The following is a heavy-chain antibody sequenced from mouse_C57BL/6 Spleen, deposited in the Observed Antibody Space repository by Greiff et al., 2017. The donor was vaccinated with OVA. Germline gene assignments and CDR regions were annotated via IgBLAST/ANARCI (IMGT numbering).Heavy chain of an antibody. CDR3: AREGDYYDYDGHAMDD. CDR1: GFTFSDYY. V-gene: IGHV5-16*01. CDR2: INYDGSST. Sequence: DVHLVESEGGLVQPGSSMKLSCTASGFTFSDYYMAWVRQVPEKGLEWVANINYDGSSTYYLDSLKSRFIISRDNAKNILYLQMSSLKSEDTATYYCAREGDYYDYDGHAMDDWGQGTSVTVSS. D-gene: IGHD2-4*01. J-gene: IGHJ4*01.